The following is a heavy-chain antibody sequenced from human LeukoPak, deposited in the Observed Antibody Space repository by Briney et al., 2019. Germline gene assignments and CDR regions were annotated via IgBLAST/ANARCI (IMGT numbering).Heavy chain of an antibody. CDR1: GYTFTSYY. CDR3: ARDFESETTRSFDY. Sequence: ASVKVSCKASGYTFTSYYMHWVRQAPGQGLDWMGWINSNNANTKYAQKFQGRVTMTTDTSASTAYMELRSLRSDDTAVYYCARDFESETTRSFDYWGQGTLVTVSS. CDR2: INSNNANT. D-gene: IGHD1-1*01. V-gene: IGHV1-18*04. J-gene: IGHJ4*02.